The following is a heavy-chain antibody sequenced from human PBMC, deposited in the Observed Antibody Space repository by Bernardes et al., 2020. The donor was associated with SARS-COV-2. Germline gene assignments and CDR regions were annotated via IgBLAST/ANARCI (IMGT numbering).Heavy chain of an antibody. Sequence: SQTLSLTCAISGDSVSSNSATWNWIRQSPSRGLEWLGRTYYRSKWYSDYAVSVKSRLTINSDTSKNQFSLQLISVTPEDTALYYCARRLSLVGGFDYWGQGTLVTVSS. V-gene: IGHV6-1*01. D-gene: IGHD1-26*01. CDR1: GDSVSSNSAT. CDR3: ARRLSLVGGFDY. CDR2: TYYRSKWYS. J-gene: IGHJ4*02.